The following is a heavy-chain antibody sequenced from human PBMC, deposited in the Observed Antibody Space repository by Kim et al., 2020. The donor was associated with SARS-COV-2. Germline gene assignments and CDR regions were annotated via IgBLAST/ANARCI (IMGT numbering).Heavy chain of an antibody. Sequence: SVKVSCKASVGTFSSYAISWVRQAPGQGLEWMGRIIPILGIANYAQKFQGRVTITADKSTSTAYMELSSLRSEDTAVYYCARESGNGVATVTHTYYYYMDVWGKGTTVTVSS. CDR1: VGTFSSYA. V-gene: IGHV1-69*04. CDR3: ARESGNGVATVTHTYYYYMDV. CDR2: IIPILGIA. D-gene: IGHD4-4*01. J-gene: IGHJ6*03.